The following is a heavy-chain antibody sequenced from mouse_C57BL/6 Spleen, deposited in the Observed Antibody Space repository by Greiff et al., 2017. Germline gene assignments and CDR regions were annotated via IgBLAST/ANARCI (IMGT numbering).Heavy chain of an antibody. V-gene: IGHV1-80*01. CDR2: IYPGDGDT. J-gene: IGHJ4*01. Sequence: VQLQHSGAELVKPGASVKISCKASGYAFSSYWMNWVKQRPGKGLEWIGQIYPGDGDTNYNGKFKGKATLTADKSSSTAYMQLSSLTSEDSAVYFCASGTTVVEDWAMDYWGQGTSVTVSS. CDR1: GYAFSSYW. CDR3: ASGTTVVEDWAMDY. D-gene: IGHD1-1*01.